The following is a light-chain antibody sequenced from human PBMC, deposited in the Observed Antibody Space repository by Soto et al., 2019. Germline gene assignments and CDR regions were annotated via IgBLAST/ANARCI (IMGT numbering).Light chain of an antibody. CDR2: EVS. V-gene: IGLV2-14*01. J-gene: IGLJ1*01. Sequence: QSVLTQPASVSGSPGQSITISCTGTSSDVGGYNYVSWYQQHPGKAPKLMIYEVSNRPSGVSNHFSGSKSGNTASLTISGLQAEDEADYSCSSYTSRSTLDYVFGSGTKVTVL. CDR1: SSDVGGYNY. CDR3: SSYTSRSTLDYV.